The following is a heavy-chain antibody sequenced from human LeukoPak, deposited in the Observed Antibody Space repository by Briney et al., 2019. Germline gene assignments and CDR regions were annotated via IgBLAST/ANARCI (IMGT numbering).Heavy chain of an antibody. Sequence: WSXIXXXXGKGLEWIGEINHSGSTNYNPSLKSRVTISVDTSKNQFSLKLSSVTAADTAAYYCARGVYGSYYFDYWGQGTLVTVSS. V-gene: IGHV4-34*01. CDR3: ARGVYGSYYFDY. J-gene: IGHJ4*02. CDR2: INHSGST. D-gene: IGHD5/OR15-5a*01.